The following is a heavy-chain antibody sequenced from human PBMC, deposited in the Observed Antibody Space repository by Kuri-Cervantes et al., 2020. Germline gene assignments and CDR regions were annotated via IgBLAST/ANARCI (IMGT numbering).Heavy chain of an antibody. Sequence: GESLKISCAASAFIISDYWMRWVRQAPGKGLEWVSTVTGSGDRTFYADSVKGRFSISRDNSKNMLYVQMDSLRGDDTAVYYCAKGGLRYFDLWGRGTLVTVSS. J-gene: IGHJ2*01. CDR1: AFIISDYW. CDR3: AKGGLRYFDL. V-gene: IGHV3-23*01. D-gene: IGHD4-17*01. CDR2: VTGSGDRT.